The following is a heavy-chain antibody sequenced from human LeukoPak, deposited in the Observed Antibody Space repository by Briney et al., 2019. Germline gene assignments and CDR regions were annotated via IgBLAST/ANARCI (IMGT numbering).Heavy chain of an antibody. D-gene: IGHD5-18*01. V-gene: IGHV1-69*13. CDR1: GGTFSSHA. Sequence: GASVKVSCKASGGTFSSHAISWVRQAPGQGLEWMGGIIPIFGTANYAQKFQGRVTITADESTSTAYMELSSLRSEDTAVYYCARGGDTAMVISWFDPWGQGTLVTVSS. CDR2: IIPIFGTA. CDR3: ARGGDTAMVISWFDP. J-gene: IGHJ5*02.